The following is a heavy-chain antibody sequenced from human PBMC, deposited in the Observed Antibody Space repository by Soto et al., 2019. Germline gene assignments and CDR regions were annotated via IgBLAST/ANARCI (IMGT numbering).Heavy chain of an antibody. Sequence: SETLSLTCTVSGGSVSSGSYQWTWIRQPPGKGLEWIGYIHVSGSTNDNPSLKGRVTMPIDTSKNQFSLKLSSVTAADTAVYYCARDGHGMDVWGQGTKVTVSS. CDR1: GGSVSSGSYQ. CDR3: ARDGHGMDV. CDR2: IHVSGST. J-gene: IGHJ6*02. V-gene: IGHV4-61*01.